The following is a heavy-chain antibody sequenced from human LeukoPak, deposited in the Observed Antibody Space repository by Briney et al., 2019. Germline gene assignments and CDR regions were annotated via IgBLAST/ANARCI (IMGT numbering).Heavy chain of an antibody. CDR3: ARTWVYADSTYGDY. J-gene: IGHJ4*02. CDR1: GGPISSGAHY. V-gene: IGHV4-39*01. CDR2: IYHSGTT. D-gene: IGHD2-8*01. Sequence: PSETLSLTCTISGGPISSGAHYWGWIRQTPGKGLEWLGSIYHSGTTYDNPSLRSRVTISVDTSKNQFSLKMVSVTAADSALYYCARTWVYADSTYGDYWGQGTLVTVSS.